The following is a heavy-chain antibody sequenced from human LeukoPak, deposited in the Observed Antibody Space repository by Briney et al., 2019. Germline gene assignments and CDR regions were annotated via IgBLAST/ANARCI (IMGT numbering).Heavy chain of an antibody. CDR2: ISDSGGST. D-gene: IGHD3-10*01. CDR1: GFTFSSYA. V-gene: IGHV3-23*01. J-gene: IGHJ4*02. Sequence: GGSLRLSCAASGFTFSSYAMSWVRQAPGKGLEWVSVISDSGGSTYYADFVKGRFTISRDNSKNTLYLQMNSLRAEDTAVYCCAKGHGSGADYWGQGTLVTVSS. CDR3: AKGHGSGADY.